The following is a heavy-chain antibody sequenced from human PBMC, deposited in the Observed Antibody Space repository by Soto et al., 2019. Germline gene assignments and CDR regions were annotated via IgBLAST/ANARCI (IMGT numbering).Heavy chain of an antibody. D-gene: IGHD6-19*01. Sequence: QVQLVQSGAEVKKPGSSVKVSCKASGGTFSSYTISWVRQAPGQGLEWMGRIIPILGIANYAQKFQGRVTITADNSTSTAYMELSSLRSEDTAVYYCARGLAVAGIAYYGMDVWGHGTTVTVSS. V-gene: IGHV1-69*02. CDR1: GGTFSSYT. J-gene: IGHJ6*02. CDR2: IIPILGIA. CDR3: ARGLAVAGIAYYGMDV.